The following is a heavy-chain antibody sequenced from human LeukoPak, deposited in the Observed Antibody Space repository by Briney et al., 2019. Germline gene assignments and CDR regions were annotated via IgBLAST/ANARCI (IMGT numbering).Heavy chain of an antibody. CDR2: IKQDGSEK. J-gene: IGHJ4*02. D-gene: IGHD6-19*01. V-gene: IGHV3-7*01. CDR1: GFTFSSYW. Sequence: GGSLRLSCAASGFTFSSYWMSWVRQAPGKGLEWVANIKQDGSEKYYVDSVKGRFTISRDNAMNSLYLQMNSLRAEDTAVYYCARDLESSGWYWGGSDYWGQGTLVTVSS. CDR3: ARDLESSGWYWGGSDY.